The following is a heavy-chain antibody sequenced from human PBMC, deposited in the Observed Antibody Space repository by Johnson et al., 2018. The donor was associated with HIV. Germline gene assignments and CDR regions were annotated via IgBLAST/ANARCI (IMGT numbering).Heavy chain of an antibody. J-gene: IGHJ3*02. CDR2: INVDGREK. Sequence: VQLVESGGGLVQPGGSLRLSCTASGFTFSDFRMSWVRQAPGRGLEWVANINVDGREKYYVDSVEGRFTISRDNAKNTLYLQMNSLRVEDTAVYYCARAIDQGYSSGWSSDVYDIWGQGTMVTVSA. CDR3: ARAIDQGYSSGWSSDVYDI. CDR1: GFTFSDFR. D-gene: IGHD6-19*01. V-gene: IGHV3-7*01.